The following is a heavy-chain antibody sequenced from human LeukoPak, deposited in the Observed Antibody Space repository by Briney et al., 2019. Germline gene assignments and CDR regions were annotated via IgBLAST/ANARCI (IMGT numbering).Heavy chain of an antibody. CDR1: GGSFSGYY. V-gene: IGHV4-34*01. Sequence: SETLSLTCAVYGGSFSGYYWSWIRQPPGKGLEWIGEINHSGSTNYNPSLKSRVTISVDTSKNQFSLKLSSVTAADTAVYYCASALEMAIRPFDYWGQGTLVTVSS. D-gene: IGHD2-21*01. CDR3: ASALEMAIRPFDY. CDR2: INHSGST. J-gene: IGHJ4*02.